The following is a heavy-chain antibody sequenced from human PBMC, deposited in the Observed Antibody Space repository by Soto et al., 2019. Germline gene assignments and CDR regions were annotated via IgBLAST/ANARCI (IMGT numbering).Heavy chain of an antibody. V-gene: IGHV1-8*01. CDR2: MNPNSGDT. D-gene: IGHD2-2*01. Sequence: QVQLVQSGAEVKKPGASVKVSCKASGYNFTSYDINWVRQAAGQGLEWMGWMNPNSGDTDSAQKFQGRVTMTTSTYISTAYMELSSLRSEDTAVYYCAKVSCSSTSCYDHWGQGTLVTVSS. CDR1: GYNFTSYD. J-gene: IGHJ4*02. CDR3: AKVSCSSTSCYDH.